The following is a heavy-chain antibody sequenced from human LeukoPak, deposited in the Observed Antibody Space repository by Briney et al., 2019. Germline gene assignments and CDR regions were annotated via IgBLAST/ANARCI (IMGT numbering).Heavy chain of an antibody. CDR2: IYYSGST. CDR1: GGSISSYY. V-gene: IGHV4-59*01. Sequence: SETLSLTCTVSGGSISSYYWSWIRQPPGKGLEWIGYIYYSGSTNYNPSLKSRVTISVDTSKNQFSLKLSSVTAADTAVYYCARELSPGIAAAGYWGQGTLVTVSS. J-gene: IGHJ4*02. D-gene: IGHD6-13*01. CDR3: ARELSPGIAAAGY.